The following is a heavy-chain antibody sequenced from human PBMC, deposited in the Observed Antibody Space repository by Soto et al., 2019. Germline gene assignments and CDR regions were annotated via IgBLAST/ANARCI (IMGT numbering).Heavy chain of an antibody. J-gene: IGHJ4*02. CDR2: IYYSGST. Sequence: KTSETLSLTCTVSGGSISSGGYYWSWIRQHPGKGLEWIGYIYYSGSTYYNPSLKSRVTISVDTSKNQFSLKLSSVTAADTAVYYCARLGSSIAARNWGQGTLVTVSS. V-gene: IGHV4-31*03. D-gene: IGHD6-6*01. CDR3: ARLGSSIAARN. CDR1: GGSISSGGYY.